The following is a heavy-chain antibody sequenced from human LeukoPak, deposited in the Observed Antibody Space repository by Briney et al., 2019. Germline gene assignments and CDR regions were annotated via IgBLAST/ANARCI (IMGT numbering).Heavy chain of an antibody. Sequence: SETLSLTCTVSGGSISSSSYYWGWIRQPPGKGLEWIGDIYSNGHISYNPSLKSRAAISVDTSKNQFSLNLSSVTAADTAVYYCARRHYGSGNIDSWGQGTLVTVSS. CDR2: IYSNGHI. V-gene: IGHV4-39*01. J-gene: IGHJ4*02. CDR3: ARRHYGSGNIDS. CDR1: GGSISSSSYY. D-gene: IGHD3-10*01.